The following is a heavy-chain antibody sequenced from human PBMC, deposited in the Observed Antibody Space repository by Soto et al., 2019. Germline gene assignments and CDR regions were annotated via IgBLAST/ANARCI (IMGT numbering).Heavy chain of an antibody. J-gene: IGHJ6*02. CDR3: ARHPPFGSCSSTSCYHRYYYYGMDV. Sequence: ASVKVSCKASGYTFTSYDINWVRQATGQGLEWMGWMNPNSGNTGYAQKFQGRVTMTRNTSISTAYMELSSLRSEDTAVDYCARHPPFGSCSSTSCYHRYYYYGMDVWGQGTTVTVSS. D-gene: IGHD2-2*01. V-gene: IGHV1-8*01. CDR2: MNPNSGNT. CDR1: GYTFTSYD.